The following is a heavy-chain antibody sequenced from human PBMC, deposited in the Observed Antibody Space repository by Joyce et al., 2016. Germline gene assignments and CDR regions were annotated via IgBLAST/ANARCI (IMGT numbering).Heavy chain of an antibody. Sequence: VHLVESGGGVVQPGRSLRLSCAASAFTFSGYGMHWVRQAPGKWLEWVAVISYDGSKKYYVDSVKGRFTISRDNSKNTLYLQMNSLRAEDTAVYYCARRGPYNSSGIFDYWGQGTLVTVSS. CDR3: ARRGPYNSSGIFDY. V-gene: IGHV3-30*03. CDR2: ISYDGSKK. J-gene: IGHJ4*02. D-gene: IGHD3-22*01. CDR1: AFTFSGYG.